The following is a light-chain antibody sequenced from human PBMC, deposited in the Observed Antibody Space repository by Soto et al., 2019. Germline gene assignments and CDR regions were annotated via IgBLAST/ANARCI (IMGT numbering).Light chain of an antibody. V-gene: IGKV1-39*01. CDR3: QQPFRYPLA. CDR2: GAI. Sequence: DIQMTQSPPSLSAYVGDRVTITCRASQSISTYLNWYQQKPGQAPKLLIYGAISLQRGVPSRFSGSGSGTEFTLTINSLQPEDFATYHCQQPFRYPLAFGQGTRLEMK. J-gene: IGKJ5*01. CDR1: QSISTY.